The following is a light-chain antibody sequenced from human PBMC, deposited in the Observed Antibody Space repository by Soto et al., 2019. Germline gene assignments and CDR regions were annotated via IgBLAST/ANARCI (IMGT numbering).Light chain of an antibody. CDR2: DAS. J-gene: IGKJ4*01. Sequence: EIVLTQSPATLSLSPGERATLSCRASQSVSSYLACYQQNPGQAPRLLIYDASNRATGIPARFSGSGSGTDFTLTISSLEPEDFAVYYCQQRSNWPLLTFGGGTKVEIK. CDR3: QQRSNWPLLT. CDR1: QSVSSY. V-gene: IGKV3-11*01.